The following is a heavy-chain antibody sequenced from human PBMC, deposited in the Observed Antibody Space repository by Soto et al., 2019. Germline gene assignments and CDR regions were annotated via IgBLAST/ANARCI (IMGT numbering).Heavy chain of an antibody. V-gene: IGHV1-18*01. Sequence: QVHLVQSGAEVKKPGASVKVSCKGSGYAFTTYGITWVRQAPGQGLEWMGWISAHNGNTNYAQKLQGRVTVTRDTTPDHAQLELERPEAEDTAVEFWARKKEGDYWGQGALVTVSS. CDR1: GYAFTTYG. CDR2: ISAHNGNT. CDR3: ARKKEGDY. J-gene: IGHJ4*02.